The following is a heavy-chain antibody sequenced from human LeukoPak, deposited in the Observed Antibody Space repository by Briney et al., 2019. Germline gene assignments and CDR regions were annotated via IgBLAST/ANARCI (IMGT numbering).Heavy chain of an antibody. Sequence: SSETLSLTCAVYGGSFSGDYWSWIRQPPGKGLEWIGEINHSGSTNYNPSLKSRVTISVDTSKNKFSLKLSSVPAADTAVYYCARTADGNDYGDCSFDYWGQGTLVTVSS. CDR3: ARTADGNDYGDCSFDY. D-gene: IGHD4-17*01. CDR1: GGSFSGDY. J-gene: IGHJ4*02. CDR2: INHSGST. V-gene: IGHV4-34*01.